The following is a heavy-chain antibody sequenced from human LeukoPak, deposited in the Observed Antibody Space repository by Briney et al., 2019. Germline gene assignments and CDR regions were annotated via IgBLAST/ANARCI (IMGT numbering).Heavy chain of an antibody. Sequence: PGRSLRLSCAASGFTFDDYAMHWVRHAPGKGLEWVSGISWNSGSIGYADSVKGGFTISRDNAKNSLYLQMNSLRAEDTALYYCAKAYGTTAILDYWGQGAQVTVSS. CDR1: GFTFDDYA. J-gene: IGHJ4*02. CDR2: ISWNSGSI. D-gene: IGHD1-14*01. CDR3: AKAYGTTAILDY. V-gene: IGHV3-9*01.